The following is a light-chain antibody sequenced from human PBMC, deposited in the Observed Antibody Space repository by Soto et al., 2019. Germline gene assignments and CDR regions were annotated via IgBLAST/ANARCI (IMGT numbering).Light chain of an antibody. Sequence: QSALTQPASVSGSPGQSITISCTGTGSDVGGYNYVSWHQQHPGKAPKLVIYDVTNRPSGVSNRFSGSKSGNTASLTISGLQAEDEADYYCSSYTRSRTYVFGTGTKLTVL. CDR1: GSDVGGYNY. J-gene: IGLJ1*01. CDR3: SSYTRSRTYV. V-gene: IGLV2-14*03. CDR2: DVT.